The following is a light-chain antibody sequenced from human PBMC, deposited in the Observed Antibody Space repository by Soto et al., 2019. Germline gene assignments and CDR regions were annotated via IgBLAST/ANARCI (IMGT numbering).Light chain of an antibody. CDR2: GAS. CDR1: QSVSNAY. V-gene: IGKV3-20*01. CDR3: QQYAASPRT. J-gene: IGKJ1*01. Sequence: EIVLTQSPGTLSLSPRERATLSCRASQSVSNAYLAWYQHKVGQSPRLLIYGASNRAPGIPDRFSGSGSGTDLTLTISRLEPEDFVVYYCQQYAASPRTFGQKTRVDVK.